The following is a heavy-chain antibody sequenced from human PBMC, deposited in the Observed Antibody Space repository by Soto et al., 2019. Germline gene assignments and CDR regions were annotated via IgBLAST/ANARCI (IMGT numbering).Heavy chain of an antibody. D-gene: IGHD3-3*01. V-gene: IGHV1-58*02. Sequence: GASVKVSCKASGFTFTSSAMQWVRQARGQRLEWIGWIVVGSGNTNYAQKFQERVTITRDMSTSTAYMELSSLRSEDTAVYYCAADSLLDFWSGYYHDSYYYYMDVWGKGTTVTVSS. CDR1: GFTFTSSA. CDR3: AADSLLDFWSGYYHDSYYYYMDV. CDR2: IVVGSGNT. J-gene: IGHJ6*03.